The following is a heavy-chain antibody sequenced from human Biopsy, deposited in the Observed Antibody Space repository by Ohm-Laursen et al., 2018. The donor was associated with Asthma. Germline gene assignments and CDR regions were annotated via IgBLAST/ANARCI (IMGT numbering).Heavy chain of an antibody. D-gene: IGHD7-27*01. Sequence: TLSLTCSVSGDSIDSGDYSWTWIRQSPGVGLEWIGYIYRNGDSYYNPTLKNRVTISIDTSKIHFSLKRSSVTAADTAVYYCARHWDWGSFFDYWGQGTLVTVSS. V-gene: IGHV4-30-2*06. J-gene: IGHJ4*02. CDR2: IYRNGDS. CDR3: ARHWDWGSFFDY. CDR1: GDSIDSGDYS.